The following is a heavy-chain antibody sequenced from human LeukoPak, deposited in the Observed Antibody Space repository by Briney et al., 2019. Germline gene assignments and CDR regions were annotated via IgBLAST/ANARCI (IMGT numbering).Heavy chain of an antibody. D-gene: IGHD6-19*01. V-gene: IGHV3-7*01. CDR2: IKQDGSEK. CDR1: GFTFSSYW. CDR3: AKSIPTIAVAVSTRQ. J-gene: IGHJ4*02. Sequence: GGSLRLSCAASGFTFSSYWMSWVRQAPGKGLEWVANIKQDGSEKYYVDSVKGRFTISRDNAKNSLYLQMNSLRPEDTAVYYCAKSIPTIAVAVSTRQWGQGTLVTVSS.